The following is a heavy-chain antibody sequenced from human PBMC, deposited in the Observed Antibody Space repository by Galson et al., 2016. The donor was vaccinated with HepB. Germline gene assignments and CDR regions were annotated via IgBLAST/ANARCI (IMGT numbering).Heavy chain of an antibody. V-gene: IGHV3-72*01. CDR3: VRASRYGSNWNFDY. CDR1: GFTFSDHY. J-gene: IGHJ4*02. Sequence: SLRLSCAASGFTFSDHYMDWVRQAPGKELEWIGRARRKVDSYTTEYAASVRGRFTVSRDDSKNSLYLQINSLQTEDTAVYYCVRASRYGSNWNFDYWGQGTLVTVSS. D-gene: IGHD6-13*01. CDR2: ARRKVDSYTT.